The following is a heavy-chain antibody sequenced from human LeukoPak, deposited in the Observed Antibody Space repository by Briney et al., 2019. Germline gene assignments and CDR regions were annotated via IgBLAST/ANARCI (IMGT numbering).Heavy chain of an antibody. CDR2: IKQDGSEK. V-gene: IGHV3-7*03. CDR1: GFTFSSYW. Sequence: PGGSLRLSCAASGFTFSSYWMSWVRQAPGKGLEWVANIKQDGSEKYYVDSVKGRFTISRDNAKNSLYLQMNSLRAEDTAVYYCARDLPNYDTLTGYRWFDPWGQGTLVTVSS. CDR3: ARDLPNYDTLTGYRWFDP. D-gene: IGHD3-9*01. J-gene: IGHJ5*02.